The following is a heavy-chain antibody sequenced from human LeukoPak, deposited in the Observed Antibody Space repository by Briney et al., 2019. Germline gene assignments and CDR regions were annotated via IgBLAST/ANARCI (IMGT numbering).Heavy chain of an antibody. J-gene: IGHJ4*02. V-gene: IGHV1-18*01. CDR2: ISAYNGNT. CDR3: ARGGYSYGYMGYFDY. CDR1: GYTFSIYG. Sequence: GASVKVSCKASGYTFSIYGVSWVRQAPGQGLEWVAWISAYNGNTNYAQKFQGRDTMTTDTSTSTAYMELRSLRSDDTAVYYCARGGYSYGYMGYFDYWGQGTLVTVSS. D-gene: IGHD5-18*01.